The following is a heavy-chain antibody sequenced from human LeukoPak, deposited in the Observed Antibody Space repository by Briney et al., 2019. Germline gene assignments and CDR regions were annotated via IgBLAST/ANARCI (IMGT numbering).Heavy chain of an antibody. D-gene: IGHD6-6*01. CDR1: GGTFSSYA. CDR2: IIPIFGTG. J-gene: IGHJ5*02. Sequence: ASVKVSCKASGGTFSSYAISWVRQAPRHGLELMGGIIPIFGTGNYAQKFQGRVTITTDESKSTAYMELSSMRSEDTAVYYCARAVGIAARPLINWFDPWGQGTLVTVSS. V-gene: IGHV1-69*05. CDR3: ARAVGIAARPLINWFDP.